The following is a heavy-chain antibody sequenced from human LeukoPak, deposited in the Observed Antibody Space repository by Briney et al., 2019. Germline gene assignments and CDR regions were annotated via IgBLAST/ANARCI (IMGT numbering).Heavy chain of an antibody. J-gene: IGHJ5*02. CDR2: IDSRGRIT. CDR1: GFIFRSYS. V-gene: IGHV3-48*01. CDR3: ARGLLEWLRDEPGGFAP. D-gene: IGHD3-3*01. Sequence: GGSLRLSCASSGFIFRSYSMNWVRQAPGKGLEWISYIDSRGRITYYADSVKGRFTISRDNAKNSLYLQMSSLRAEDAALYYCARGLLEWLRDEPGGFAPWGQGTLVTVSS.